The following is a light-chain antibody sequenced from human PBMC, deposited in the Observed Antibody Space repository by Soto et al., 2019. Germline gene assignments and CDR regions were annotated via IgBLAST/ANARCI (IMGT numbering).Light chain of an antibody. CDR2: EGS. CDR3: CSYAGSRV. Sequence: QSVLTQPASVSGSPGQSITISCTGTSIDVGSYNLVSWYQQHPGKAPKLMIYEGSKRPSGVSNRFSGSKSGNTASLTISGLQAEDEADYYCCSYAGSRVFGGGTKVTVL. V-gene: IGLV2-23*01. CDR1: SIDVGSYNL. J-gene: IGLJ3*02.